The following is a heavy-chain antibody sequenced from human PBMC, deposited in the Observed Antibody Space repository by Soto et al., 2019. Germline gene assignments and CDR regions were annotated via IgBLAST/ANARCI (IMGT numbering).Heavy chain of an antibody. J-gene: IGHJ6*02. D-gene: IGHD1-26*01. CDR3: TRVGGSVSGMDV. CDR2: IDNAGSSA. Sequence: EVQLVESGGGLVQPGGSLRLSCAASGFTFSIYWMHWVRQAPGKGPVWVSRIDNAGSSARYADSVKGRFTISRDNVKNTVYLQMNSLRAEDTAVYYSTRVGGSVSGMDVWGQGTTVTVSS. V-gene: IGHV3-74*01. CDR1: GFTFSIYW.